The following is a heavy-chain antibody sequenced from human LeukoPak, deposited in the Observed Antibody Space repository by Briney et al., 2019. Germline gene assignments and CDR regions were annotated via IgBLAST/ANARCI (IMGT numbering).Heavy chain of an antibody. CDR1: GFPFSSYS. D-gene: IGHD6-13*01. Sequence: GGSLRLTCAASGFPFSSYSMTRVRQAPGKGLEWVANIKPDGTTKFYVDSVKGRFTISRDNALNSLYLQMNSLRAEDTAIYYCARSIPYGTTWYGRSDYWGQGTLVTVSS. J-gene: IGHJ4*02. CDR2: IKPDGTTK. V-gene: IGHV3-7*03. CDR3: ARSIPYGTTWYGRSDY.